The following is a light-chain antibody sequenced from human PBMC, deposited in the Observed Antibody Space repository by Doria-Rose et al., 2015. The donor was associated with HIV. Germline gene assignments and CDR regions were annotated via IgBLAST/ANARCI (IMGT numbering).Light chain of an antibody. Sequence: SASVGDRVTITCRARQSIAYYLNWYQHKPGKAPKLLIYAVSGLQSGVPSRFSGSGSGTDFTLTISSLQPEDFASYYCQQIYSTPLTFGGGTKLEIK. CDR2: AVS. CDR3: QQIYSTPLT. CDR1: QSIAYY. J-gene: IGKJ4*01. V-gene: IGKV1-39*01.